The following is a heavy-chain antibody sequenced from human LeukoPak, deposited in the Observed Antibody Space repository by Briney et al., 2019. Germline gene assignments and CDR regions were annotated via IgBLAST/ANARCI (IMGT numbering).Heavy chain of an antibody. V-gene: IGHV4-59*01. CDR2: IYYSEST. CDR1: GGSISSYY. CDR3: ARGRYYDSSGYSEKSYYFDY. Sequence: SETLSLTCTVSGGSISSYYWSWVRQPPGKGLEWIGYIYYSESTNYNPSLTSRVTISVDTSKNQFSLKLSSVTAADTAVYYCARGRYYDSSGYSEKSYYFDYWGQGTLVTVSS. J-gene: IGHJ4*02. D-gene: IGHD3-22*01.